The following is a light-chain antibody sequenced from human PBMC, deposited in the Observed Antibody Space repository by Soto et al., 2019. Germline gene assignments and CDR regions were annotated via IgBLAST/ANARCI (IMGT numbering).Light chain of an antibody. Sequence: QSVLTQSPSASASLGASVKLTCTLSSEHSSYAIAWHQQQPEKGPRYLMKLNSDGSHSKGDGIPDRFSGSSSGAERYLTISSLQSEDEADYYCQTWGTGLLVFGGGPKLTVL. V-gene: IGLV4-69*01. CDR3: QTWGTGLLV. J-gene: IGLJ3*02. CDR2: LNSDGSH. CDR1: SEHSSYA.